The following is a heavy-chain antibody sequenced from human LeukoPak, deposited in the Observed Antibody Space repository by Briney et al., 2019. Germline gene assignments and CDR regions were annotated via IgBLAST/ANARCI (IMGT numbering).Heavy chain of an antibody. V-gene: IGHV3-53*01. CDR2: IYSGGNT. J-gene: IGHJ5*02. Sequence: GGSLRLSCAVSGFTVSSDYMSWVRQAPGKGLEWVSIIYSGGNTYYADSVKGRFTISRDNSKNTLYLQMNSLRAEDSAMYYCAKVGVGSTWFDPGPGNPGHRLL. CDR3: AKVGVGSTWFDP. CDR1: GFTVSSDY. D-gene: IGHD3-10*01.